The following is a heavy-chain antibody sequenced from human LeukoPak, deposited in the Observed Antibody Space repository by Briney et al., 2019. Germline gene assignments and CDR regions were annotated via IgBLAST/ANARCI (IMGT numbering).Heavy chain of an antibody. J-gene: IGHJ4*02. CDR3: ARAHGQQHLIMGRVRRFFYFDY. V-gene: IGHV1-8*03. D-gene: IGHD6-13*01. CDR2: MNATSGNT. Sequence: ASVKVSCKASGGTFSSYAISWVRQAPGQGLEWMGWMNATSGNTGYAQKFQGRITLSRNSSISTAYMELRSLRSDDTALYFCARAHGQQHLIMGRVRRFFYFDYWGQGSLVTVSS. CDR1: GGTFSSYA.